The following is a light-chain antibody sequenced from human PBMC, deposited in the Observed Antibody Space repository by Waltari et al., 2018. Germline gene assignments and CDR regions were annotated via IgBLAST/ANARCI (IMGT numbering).Light chain of an antibody. CDR2: DKN. CDR1: SLSRYY. Sequence: SSELTQDPAVSVAMGQTVRITCTRDSLSRYYASWYQERPGPAPILVMFDKNNRPSGVPDRFSGSSSDNSASLAITGAQAEDEASYYCHSRDATGVGGSFGGGTKLTVL. V-gene: IGLV3-19*01. J-gene: IGLJ2*01. CDR3: HSRDATGVGGS.